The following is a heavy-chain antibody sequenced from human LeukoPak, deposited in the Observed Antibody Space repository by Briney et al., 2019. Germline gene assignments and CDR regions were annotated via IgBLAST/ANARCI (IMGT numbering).Heavy chain of an antibody. Sequence: PGGSLRLSCAASGFTFSSYGMHWVRQAPGKGLEWVAVISYDGSNKYYADPVKGRFTISRDNSKNTLYLQMNSLRAEDTAVYYCAKDHPIYYDSSGYYPGYWGQGTLVTVSS. V-gene: IGHV3-30*18. J-gene: IGHJ4*02. CDR1: GFTFSSYG. CDR3: AKDHPIYYDSSGYYPGY. CDR2: ISYDGSNK. D-gene: IGHD3-22*01.